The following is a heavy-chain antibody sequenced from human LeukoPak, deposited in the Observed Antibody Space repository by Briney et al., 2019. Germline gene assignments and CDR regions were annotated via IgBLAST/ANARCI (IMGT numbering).Heavy chain of an antibody. CDR2: MPYSGST. D-gene: IGHD1-26*01. Sequence: PSETLSLTCTVSGGPISSSNNYWGWVRQPPGKGLEWIGSMPYSGSTYSNPSLKSRVTISVDTSKNQFSLKLSSVTAADTAVYYCTGYEVGTFDHSWGQGTLVTVSS. J-gene: IGHJ4*02. CDR1: GGPISSSNNY. V-gene: IGHV4-39*01. CDR3: TGYEVGTFDHS.